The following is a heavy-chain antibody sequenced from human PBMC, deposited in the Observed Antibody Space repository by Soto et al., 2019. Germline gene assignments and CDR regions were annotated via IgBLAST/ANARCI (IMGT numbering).Heavy chain of an antibody. J-gene: IGHJ6*03. D-gene: IGHD5-18*01. Sequence: ASVKVSCKASGYTFTSYDINWVRQATGQGLEWMGWMNPNSGNTGYAQKFQGRVTMTRNTSISTAYMELSSLRSEDTAVYYCARGLRGIQLCNYYYYYMDVWGKGTTVTVSS. CDR2: MNPNSGNT. CDR1: GYTFTSYD. CDR3: ARGLRGIQLCNYYYYYMDV. V-gene: IGHV1-8*01.